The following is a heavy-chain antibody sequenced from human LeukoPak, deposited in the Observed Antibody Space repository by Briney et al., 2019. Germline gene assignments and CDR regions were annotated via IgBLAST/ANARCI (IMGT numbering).Heavy chain of an antibody. CDR3: AKVSGSGGTKYQPFDY. Sequence: GGSLRLSCAASGFTFSSYAMSWVRQAPGKGLEGVSAISGSGGSTYYADSVKGRFTISRDDSKNTLYLQMNSLRAEDTAVYYCAKVSGSGGTKYQPFDYWGQGTLVTVSS. J-gene: IGHJ4*02. CDR1: GFTFSSYA. CDR2: ISGSGGST. V-gene: IGHV3-23*01. D-gene: IGHD2-15*01.